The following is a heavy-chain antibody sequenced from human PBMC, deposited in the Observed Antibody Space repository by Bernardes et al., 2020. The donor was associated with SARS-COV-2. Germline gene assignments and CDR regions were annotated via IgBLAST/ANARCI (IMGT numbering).Heavy chain of an antibody. CDR3: TRGRPASFVY. CDR1: GYTFPSYD. J-gene: IGHJ4*02. CDR2: MNPNSGNR. Sequence: ASVKVSCKASGYTFPSYDINWVRQATGQGLEWMGWMNPNSGNRGYAQKFQGRVTMTRSTSISTAYMELSSLRSEDTAVYYCTRGRPASFVYWGQGTLVTVSP. V-gene: IGHV1-8*01.